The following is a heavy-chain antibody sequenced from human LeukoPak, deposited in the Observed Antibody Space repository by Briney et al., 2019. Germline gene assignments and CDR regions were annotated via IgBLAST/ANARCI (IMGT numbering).Heavy chain of an antibody. V-gene: IGHV3-23*05. CDR3: ARNGYTSGWYRN. J-gene: IGHJ4*02. D-gene: IGHD6-19*01. CDR2: IYSGGST. CDR1: GFTFSSYA. Sequence: GGSLRLSCAASGFTFSSYAMSWVRQAPGKGLEWVSTIYSGGSTYYADSVKGRFTISRDTSKNTLYLQMNSLRGEDTAVYYCARNGYTSGWYRNWGQGTLVTVSS.